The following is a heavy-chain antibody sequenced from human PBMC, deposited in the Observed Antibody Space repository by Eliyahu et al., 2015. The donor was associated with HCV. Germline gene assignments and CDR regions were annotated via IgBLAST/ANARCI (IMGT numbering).Heavy chain of an antibody. Sequence: QVQLVQSGAEVKKPGSSVKVSCKASGGTFSSFAISWVRQAPGQGLEWMGRINPILGTANYAQKFQGRVNITADTSTSTAYISLSSLTSQDTAVYYCARDSAHSSGFVSAYWGQGTRITVSS. V-gene: IGHV1-69*04. CDR3: ARDSAHSSGFVSAY. CDR1: GGTFSSFA. D-gene: IGHD3-22*01. CDR2: INPILGTA. J-gene: IGHJ4*02.